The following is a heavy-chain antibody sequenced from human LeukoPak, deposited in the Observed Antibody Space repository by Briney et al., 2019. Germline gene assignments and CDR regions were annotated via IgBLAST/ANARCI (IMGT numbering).Heavy chain of an antibody. CDR1: GYTFTSYD. CDR2: MNPNSGNT. V-gene: IGHV1-8*02. Sequence: ASVKVSCKASGYTFTSYDINWVRQATGQGLEWMGWMNPNSGNTGYAQKFQGRVTMTRNTSISTAYMELSSLRSEDTAVYYCARAQRDYGDYDFDYWGQGTLVTVSS. CDR3: ARAQRDYGDYDFDY. J-gene: IGHJ4*02. D-gene: IGHD4-17*01.